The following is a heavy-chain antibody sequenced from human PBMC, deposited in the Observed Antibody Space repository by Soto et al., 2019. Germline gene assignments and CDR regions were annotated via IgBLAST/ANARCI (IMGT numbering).Heavy chain of an antibody. CDR2: ISYDGSNK. Sequence: QVQLVESGGGVVQPGRSLRLSCAASGFTFSSYGMHWVRQAPGKGLEWVAVISYDGSNKYYADSVKGRFTISRDNSKNTLYLQMNSLIAEDTAVYYCAKGTLWSGDWFDPWGQGTLVTVSS. CDR3: AKGTLWSGDWFDP. D-gene: IGHD3-10*02. CDR1: GFTFSSYG. V-gene: IGHV3-30*18. J-gene: IGHJ5*02.